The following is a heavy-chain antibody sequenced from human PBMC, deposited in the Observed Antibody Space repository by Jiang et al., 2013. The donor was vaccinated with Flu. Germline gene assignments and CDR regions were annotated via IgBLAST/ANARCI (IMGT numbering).Heavy chain of an antibody. CDR3: ARLLWLGYGMDV. V-gene: IGHV4-59*08. CDR1: GGSISSYY. Sequence: GLVKPSETLSLTCTVSGGSISSYYWSWIRQPPGKGLEWIGYIYYSGSTNYNPSLKSRVTISVDTSKNQFSLKLSSVTAADTAVYYCARLLWLGYGMDVVGPRDHGHRLL. J-gene: IGHJ6*02. CDR2: IYYSGST. D-gene: IGHD6-19*01.